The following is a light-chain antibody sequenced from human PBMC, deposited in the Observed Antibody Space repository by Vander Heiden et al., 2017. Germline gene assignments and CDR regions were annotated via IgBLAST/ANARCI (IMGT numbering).Light chain of an antibody. Sequence: DIQMTQSPSSLSASVGDRVTITCQVSQDISNYLNWYQQKPGKAPKLLIYDASNLETGVPSSFSGSGSGTDFTFTISRLQPEDIATYYCQQYDNLPSFTFGPGTKVEIK. CDR1: QDISNY. CDR2: DAS. CDR3: QQYDNLPSFT. V-gene: IGKV1-33*01. J-gene: IGKJ3*01.